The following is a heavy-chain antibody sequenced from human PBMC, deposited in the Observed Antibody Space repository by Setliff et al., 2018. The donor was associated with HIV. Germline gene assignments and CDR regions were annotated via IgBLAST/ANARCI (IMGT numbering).Heavy chain of an antibody. D-gene: IGHD2-21*02. Sequence: PSETLSLTCTVSGDSVRSSRYYWSWIRQPAGMGLEWIGRFDSSGGTDYNPSLKSRVTISKDTSKNQFSLKLTSVTAADTAVYYCARLSGDYYYFDYWGQGTLVTVSS. CDR2: FDSSGGT. V-gene: IGHV4-61*02. J-gene: IGHJ4*02. CDR3: ARLSGDYYYFDY. CDR1: GDSVRSSRYY.